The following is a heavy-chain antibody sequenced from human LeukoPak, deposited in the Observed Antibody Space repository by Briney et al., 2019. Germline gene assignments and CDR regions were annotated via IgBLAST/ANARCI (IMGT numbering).Heavy chain of an antibody. CDR3: ARGGGLDV. D-gene: IGHD3-16*01. V-gene: IGHV3-7*03. J-gene: IGHJ6*02. CDR1: GFTFSSYW. Sequence: GGSLRLSCAASGFTFSSYWMNWARQVPGKGLEWVASINHNGNVNYYVDSVKGRFTISRDNAKNSLYLQMSNLRAEDTAAYFCARGGGLDVWGQGATVTVSS. CDR2: INHNGNVN.